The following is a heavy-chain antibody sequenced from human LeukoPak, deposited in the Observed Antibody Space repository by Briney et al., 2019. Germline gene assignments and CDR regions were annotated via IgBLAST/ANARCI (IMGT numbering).Heavy chain of an antibody. J-gene: IGHJ4*02. CDR1: GGSFSGYY. CDR2: INHSGST. Sequence: SETLSLTCAVYGGSFSGYYWSWIRQPPGKGLEWIGEINHSGSTNYNPSLKSRVTISVDTSKNQFSLKLSSVTAADTAVYYCARVPNGIVGAKEDYWGQGTLVTVSS. V-gene: IGHV4-34*01. CDR3: ARVPNGIVGAKEDY. D-gene: IGHD1-26*01.